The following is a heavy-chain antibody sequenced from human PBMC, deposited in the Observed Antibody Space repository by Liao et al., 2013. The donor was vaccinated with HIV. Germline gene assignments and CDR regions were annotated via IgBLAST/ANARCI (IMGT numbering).Heavy chain of an antibody. CDR2: FYHSGAT. D-gene: IGHD3-22*01. Sequence: QVQLQESGPGLVKPSQTLSLTCVVSGGSIIYGGYSWSWIRQTPGKGLEWLGYFYHSGATYYNPSLNSRVSISVDRSSNQFSLRLSSVTAADTALYYCARAVSSDNYHDAFDIWGQGTMVTVSS. CDR3: ARAVSSDNYHDAFDI. J-gene: IGHJ3*02. V-gene: IGHV4-30-2*01. CDR1: GGSIIYGGYS.